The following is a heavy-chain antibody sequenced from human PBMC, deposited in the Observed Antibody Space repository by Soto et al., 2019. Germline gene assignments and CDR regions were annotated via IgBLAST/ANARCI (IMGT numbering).Heavy chain of an antibody. J-gene: IGHJ4*02. D-gene: IGHD3-16*02. V-gene: IGHV4-59*01. CDR2: IYYNGDT. Sequence: QVQLQESGPGLMKPSETLSLTCTVSGRSISNYYWSWIRQPPGKGLEWIGYIYYNGDTNYNPSLKSRVTISVDTSKNQFSLKLSSVTAADTAVYYCARGDMGGGSYRFDYWGQGSVVTVSS. CDR3: ARGDMGGGSYRFDY. CDR1: GRSISNYY.